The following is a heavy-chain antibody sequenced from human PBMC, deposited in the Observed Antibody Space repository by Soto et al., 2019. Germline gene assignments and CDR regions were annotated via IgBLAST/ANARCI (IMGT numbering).Heavy chain of an antibody. Sequence: SETLSLTCAVYGGSFSGYYWSWIRQPPGKGLEWIGEINHSGSTNYNPSLKSRVTISVDTSKNQFSLKLSSVTAADTAVYYCARGVQLWSQSAYYFDYWGQGTLVTVSS. CDR1: GGSFSGYY. D-gene: IGHD5-18*01. CDR2: INHSGST. V-gene: IGHV4-34*01. J-gene: IGHJ4*02. CDR3: ARGVQLWSQSAYYFDY.